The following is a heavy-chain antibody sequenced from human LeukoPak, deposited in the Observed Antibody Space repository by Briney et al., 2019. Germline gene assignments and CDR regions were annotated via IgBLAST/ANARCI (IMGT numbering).Heavy chain of an antibody. CDR2: ISGSGGST. Sequence: GGSLRLSCAASGFTFSSYAMSWVRQAPGKWLEWVSAISGSGGSTYYADSVKGRFTISRDNSKNTLYLQMNSLRAEDTAVYYCAKDVAGTILGPFDYWGQGTLVTVSS. CDR3: AKDVAGTILGPFDY. CDR1: GFTFSSYA. J-gene: IGHJ4*02. D-gene: IGHD6-19*01. V-gene: IGHV3-23*01.